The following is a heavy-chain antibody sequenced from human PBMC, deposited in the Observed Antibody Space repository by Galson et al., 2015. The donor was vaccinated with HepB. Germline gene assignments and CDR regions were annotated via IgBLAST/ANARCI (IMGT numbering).Heavy chain of an antibody. D-gene: IGHD3-16*01. CDR2: IRPGDSDI. CDR3: ARCQSRSAWVWGPARPSPDGAFDM. CDR1: GYSFTNSE. V-gene: IGHV5-51*03. J-gene: IGHJ3*02. Sequence: QSGAEVKKPGESLKISCEASGYSFTNSEIAWVRQMPGKGLEWMGIIRPGDSDIRYSPSFRGQVTISADRSISTAFLQWRSLKASDTAMYYCARCQSRSAWVWGPARPSPDGAFDMWGQGTKVTVSS.